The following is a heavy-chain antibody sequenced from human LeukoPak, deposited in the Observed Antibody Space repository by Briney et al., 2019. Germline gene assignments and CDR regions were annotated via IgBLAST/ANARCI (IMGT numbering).Heavy chain of an antibody. CDR2: INHSGST. J-gene: IGHJ4*02. V-gene: IGHV4-34*01. CDR1: GGSFSGYY. CDR3: ARALDPPAMDY. Sequence: PSETLSLTCAVYGGSFSGYYWSWIRQPPGKGLEWIGEINHSGSTNYNPSLKSRVTISVDTSKNQFSLKLSSVTAADTAVYYCARALDPPAMDYWGQGTLVTASS.